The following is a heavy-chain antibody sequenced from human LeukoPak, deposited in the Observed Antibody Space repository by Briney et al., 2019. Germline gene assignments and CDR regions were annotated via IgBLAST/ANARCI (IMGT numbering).Heavy chain of an antibody. V-gene: IGHV1-18*01. CDR2: ISAYNGNT. D-gene: IGHD2-15*01. J-gene: IGHJ1*01. CDR1: GYTFTSYS. CDR3: ARCSGGSCYSGFEYFQH. Sequence: ASVKVSCKASGYTFTSYSISWVRQAPGQGLEWMGWISAYNGNTNYAQKLQGRVTMTTDTSTSTAYMELRSLRSDDTAVYYCARCSGGSCYSGFEYFQHWGQGTLVTVSS.